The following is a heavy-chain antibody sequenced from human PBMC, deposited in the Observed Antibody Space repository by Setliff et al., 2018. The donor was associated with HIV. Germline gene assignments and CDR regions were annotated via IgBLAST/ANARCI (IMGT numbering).Heavy chain of an antibody. CDR3: ARLRQWLAFFDS. D-gene: IGHD6-19*01. CDR1: GGSISSYY. CDR2: IYTSGST. J-gene: IGHJ4*02. Sequence: SSETLSLTCTVSGGSISSYYWSWIRQPAGKGLEWIGRIYTSGSTNYNPSLKSRVTISVDTSKNQFSLKLSSVTAADTAVYYCARLRQWLAFFDSWGQGTLVTVSS. V-gene: IGHV4-4*07.